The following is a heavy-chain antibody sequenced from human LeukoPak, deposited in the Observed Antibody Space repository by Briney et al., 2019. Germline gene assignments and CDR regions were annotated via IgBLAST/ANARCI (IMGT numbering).Heavy chain of an antibody. V-gene: IGHV1-8*01. J-gene: IGHJ4*02. Sequence: GASVKDSCKASGYTFTSYDINWVRQATGQGLEWMGWMNPNSGNTGYAQKFQGRVTMTRNTSISTAYMELSSLRSEDTAVYYCARGRRDDILTGYYMRPPSYWGQGTLVTVSS. CDR3: ARGRRDDILTGYYMRPPSY. CDR2: MNPNSGNT. CDR1: GYTFTSYD. D-gene: IGHD3-9*01.